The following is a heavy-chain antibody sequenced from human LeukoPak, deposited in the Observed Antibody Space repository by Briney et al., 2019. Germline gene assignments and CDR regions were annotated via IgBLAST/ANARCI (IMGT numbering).Heavy chain of an antibody. Sequence: GASVRVSCKASGYSFSTYTMNWVRQAPGQTLEWMGRINAGNGYTDYAQKFQGRITITRDTSASIVYMELSSLRFEDTAVYYCARDGRVVVPIVILVFDPWGQGTPVTVSS. CDR1: GYSFSTYT. CDR2: INAGNGYT. J-gene: IGHJ5*02. CDR3: ARDGRVVVPIVILVFDP. V-gene: IGHV1-3*01. D-gene: IGHD2-2*01.